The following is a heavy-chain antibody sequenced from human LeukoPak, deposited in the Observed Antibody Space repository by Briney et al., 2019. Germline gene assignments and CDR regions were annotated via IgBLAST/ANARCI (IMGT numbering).Heavy chain of an antibody. D-gene: IGHD4-17*01. J-gene: IGHJ4*02. Sequence: GESLSLSCTASAFAFSNHAMSWAREAPGKGLEWVSSISISGGTTYYAGSVKGRFTISRENSKSTLYLQMNNLRADDTAVYYCANEIRPNDYWGQGTLVTVSS. CDR2: ISISGGTT. CDR3: ANEIRPNDY. CDR1: AFAFSNHA. V-gene: IGHV3-23*01.